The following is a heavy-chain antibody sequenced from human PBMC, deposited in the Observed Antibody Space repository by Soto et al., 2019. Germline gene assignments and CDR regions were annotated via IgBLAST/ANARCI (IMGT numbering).Heavy chain of an antibody. D-gene: IGHD1-26*01. Sequence: QVHLVQSEGEAKKPGASVKVSCKASGYSFSDNGITWVRQAPGHGLEWMGWISAENEKTNYAPKFQGRVTMTTDTSTSTASMELKNLKHDDTAVYYCARVYSDYIDYWGQGTLVTVSS. CDR3: ARVYSDYIDY. J-gene: IGHJ4*02. CDR2: ISAENEKT. V-gene: IGHV1-18*01. CDR1: GYSFSDNG.